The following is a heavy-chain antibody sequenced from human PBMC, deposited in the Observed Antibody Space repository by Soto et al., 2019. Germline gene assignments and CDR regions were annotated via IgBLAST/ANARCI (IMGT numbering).Heavy chain of an antibody. CDR3: AVQVNTAMAETLDY. J-gene: IGHJ4*02. CDR1: GGTFSSYT. CDR2: IIPILGIA. Sequence: ASVKVSCKASGGTFSSYTISWVRQAPGQGLEWMGRIIPILGIANYAQKFQGRVTITADKSTSTAYMELSSLRSEDAAVYYCAVQVNTAMAETLDYWGQGTLVTVSS. V-gene: IGHV1-69*02. D-gene: IGHD5-18*01.